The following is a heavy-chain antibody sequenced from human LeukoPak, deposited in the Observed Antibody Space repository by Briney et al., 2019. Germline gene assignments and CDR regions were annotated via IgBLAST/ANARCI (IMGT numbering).Heavy chain of an antibody. J-gene: IGHJ6*03. V-gene: IGHV3-21*05. CDR1: GFTFSDYS. CDR3: ATSGGFVLPQAISGTWYMDV. Sequence: PGGSLRLSRGASGFTFSDYSINWVRQAPGQGLSWVAYITSAGGYTYYADSLQGGFTISTDNAPHSLFLQKNSLRAEDTAVYFCATSGGFVLPQAISGTWYMDVWGRGTTVTVSS. D-gene: IGHD3-16*02. CDR2: ITSAGGYT.